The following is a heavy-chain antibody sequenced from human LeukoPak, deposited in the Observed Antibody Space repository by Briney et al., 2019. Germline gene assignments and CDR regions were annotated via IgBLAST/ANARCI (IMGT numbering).Heavy chain of an antibody. Sequence: GGSLRLSCAASGFTFSNSWMTWVRQTPGKGLERVANIKEDGSQTYYVDSVRGRFSISRDNAKNSLSLEMNSLRAEDTAVYFCARDRGWQQFDYWGQGTLVTVSA. CDR1: GFTFSNSW. CDR2: IKEDGSQT. D-gene: IGHD5-24*01. V-gene: IGHV3-7*01. CDR3: ARDRGWQQFDY. J-gene: IGHJ4*02.